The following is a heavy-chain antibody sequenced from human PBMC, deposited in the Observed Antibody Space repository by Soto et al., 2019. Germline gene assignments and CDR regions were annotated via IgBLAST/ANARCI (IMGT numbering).Heavy chain of an antibody. D-gene: IGHD1-26*01. Sequence: LGESLKISCKGSGYSFSTSWIGWVRQMPGKGLEWMGSIYPGDSDTRYSPSFQGQVTISADKSINTAYLQWSSLKASDIAMYYCTRYSGTYSHAFDIWGQGTMVTVSS. V-gene: IGHV5-51*01. J-gene: IGHJ3*02. CDR3: TRYSGTYSHAFDI. CDR1: GYSFSTSW. CDR2: IYPGDSDT.